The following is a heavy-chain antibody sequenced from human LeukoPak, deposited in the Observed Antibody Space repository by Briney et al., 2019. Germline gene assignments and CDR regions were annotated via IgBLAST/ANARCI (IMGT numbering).Heavy chain of an antibody. CDR2: ISGSGGST. J-gene: IGHJ4*02. Sequence: GGSLRLSCAASGFTFSSYAMSWVRQAPGKGLEWVSAISGSGGSTYYADPVKGRFTISRDNSKNTPYLQMNSLRAGDTSVYYCASEGDFWSGYRYWGQGTLVTVSS. D-gene: IGHD3-3*01. CDR1: GFTFSSYA. CDR3: ASEGDFWSGYRY. V-gene: IGHV3-23*01.